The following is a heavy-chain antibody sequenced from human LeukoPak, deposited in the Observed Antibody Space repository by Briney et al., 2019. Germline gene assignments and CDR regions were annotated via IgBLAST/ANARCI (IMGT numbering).Heavy chain of an antibody. V-gene: IGHV4-34*01. D-gene: IGHD6-13*01. CDR1: GGSFSGYY. Sequence: PSETLSLTCAVYGGSFSGYYWSWIRQPPGKGLEWIGEINHSGSTNYNPSLKSRVTISVDTSKNQFSLKLSSVTAADTAVYYCARHGGGSSWCRNWFDPWGQGTLVTVSS. J-gene: IGHJ5*02. CDR3: ARHGGGSSWCRNWFDP. CDR2: INHSGST.